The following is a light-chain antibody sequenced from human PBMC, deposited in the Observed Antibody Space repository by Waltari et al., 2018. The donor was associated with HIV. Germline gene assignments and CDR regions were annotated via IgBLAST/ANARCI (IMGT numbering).Light chain of an antibody. J-gene: IGLJ2*01. CDR1: SSDVGSYKH. CDR3: SSYAGSSTFVI. Sequence: QSALTQPASVSGSPGQSITISCTGSSSDVGSYKHVSWYQPHPGKAPRLIIYEVSKRPSGVSNRYSASKSGKTASLTVSGLRAEDEADYYCSSYAGSSTFVIFGGGTKLTVL. V-gene: IGLV2-23*02. CDR2: EVS.